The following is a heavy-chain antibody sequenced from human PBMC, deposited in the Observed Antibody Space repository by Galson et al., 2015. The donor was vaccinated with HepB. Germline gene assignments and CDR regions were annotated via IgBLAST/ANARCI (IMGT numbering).Heavy chain of an antibody. CDR3: AKDQGYYDSSGYHSAFDY. Sequence: SLRLSCAASGFTFSSYGMHWVRQAPGKGLEWVAVISYDGSNKYYADSVKGRFTISRDNSKNTLYLQMNSLRAEDTAVYYCAKDQGYYDSSGYHSAFDYWGQGTLVTVSS. D-gene: IGHD3-22*01. V-gene: IGHV3-30*18. CDR2: ISYDGSNK. J-gene: IGHJ4*02. CDR1: GFTFSSYG.